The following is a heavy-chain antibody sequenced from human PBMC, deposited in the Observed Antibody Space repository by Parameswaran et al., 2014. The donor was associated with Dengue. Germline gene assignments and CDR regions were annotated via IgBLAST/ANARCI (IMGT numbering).Heavy chain of an antibody. V-gene: IGHV4-39*01. Sequence: WIRQPPGKGLEWIGSIYYSGSTYYNPSLKSRVTISVDTSKNQFSLKLSSVTAADTAVYYCARPMVADDAEGAFDIWGQGTMVTVSS. CDR2: IYYSGST. J-gene: IGHJ3*02. D-gene: IGHD2-15*01. CDR3: ARPMVADDAEGAFDI.